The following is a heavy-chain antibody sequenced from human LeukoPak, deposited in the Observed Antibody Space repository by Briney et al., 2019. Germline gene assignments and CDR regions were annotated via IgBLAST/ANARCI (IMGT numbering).Heavy chain of an antibody. Sequence: GGSLRLSCAASGFTFTNAWMNWVRQAPGKGLEWVGHIKSKTDGGTTDYAAPVKGRFTISRDDSKNTLYLQMNSLKTEDTAVYYCTTDPGYSSYYYYYYMDVWGKGTTVTVSS. J-gene: IGHJ6*03. CDR2: IKSKTDGGTT. V-gene: IGHV3-15*01. D-gene: IGHD6-13*01. CDR3: TTDPGYSSYYYYYYMDV. CDR1: GFTFTNAW.